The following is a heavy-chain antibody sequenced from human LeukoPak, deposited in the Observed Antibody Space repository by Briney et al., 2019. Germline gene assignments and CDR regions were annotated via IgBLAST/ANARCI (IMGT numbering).Heavy chain of an antibody. CDR3: ARGGGNSFDY. Sequence: SETLSLTCTVSGGSISSSSYYWGWIRQPPGKGLEWIGSIYYSGSTYYNPSLKSRVTISVDTSKNQFSLKLSSVTAADTAVYYCARGGGNSFDYWSQGPLVTVSS. CDR2: IYYSGST. CDR1: GGSISSSSYY. V-gene: IGHV4-39*07. D-gene: IGHD4-23*01. J-gene: IGHJ4*02.